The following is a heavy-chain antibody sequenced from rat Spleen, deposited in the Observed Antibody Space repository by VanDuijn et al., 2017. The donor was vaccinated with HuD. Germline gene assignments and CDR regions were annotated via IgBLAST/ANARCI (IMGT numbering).Heavy chain of an antibody. D-gene: IGHD1-5*01. J-gene: IGHJ2*01. Sequence: QVQLKESGPGLVQPSQTLSLTCTVSGFSLTSYDMHWVRQPPGKGLEWMGVIWGNGNTHYNSALNSRLSISRDTSKSQVFLKMNSLQTEDTATYYCVRNNNYFDYWGQGVMVTVSS. CDR2: IWGNGNT. V-gene: IGHV2-13*01. CDR3: VRNNNYFDY. CDR1: GFSLTSYD.